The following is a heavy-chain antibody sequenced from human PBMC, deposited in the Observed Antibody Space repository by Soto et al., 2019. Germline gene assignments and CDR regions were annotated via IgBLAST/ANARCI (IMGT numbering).Heavy chain of an antibody. CDR3: ARDGGMAAAGHTTPDY. Sequence: PGGSLRLSCAASGFTFSSYGMSWGRQAPGKGLEWVSAISGSGGSIYYADSVKGRFTISRDNAKNSLYLQMHSLRAEDTAVHYCARDGGMAAAGHTTPDYWGQGTLVTVSS. D-gene: IGHD6-13*01. CDR2: ISGSGGSI. J-gene: IGHJ4*02. CDR1: GFTFSSYG. V-gene: IGHV3-23*01.